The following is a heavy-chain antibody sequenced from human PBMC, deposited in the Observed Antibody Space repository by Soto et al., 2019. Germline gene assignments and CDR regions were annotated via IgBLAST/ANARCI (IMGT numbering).Heavy chain of an antibody. J-gene: IGHJ3*02. D-gene: IGHD1-26*01. CDR1: GFTFSSYG. Sequence: GGSLRLSCAASGFTFSSYGMHWVRQAPGKGLEWVAVIWYDGSNKYYADSVKGRFTISRDNSKNTLYLQMNSLRAEDTAVYYCARDQKIVDGAFDIWGQGTMVTVSS. CDR3: ARDQKIVDGAFDI. CDR2: IWYDGSNK. V-gene: IGHV3-33*01.